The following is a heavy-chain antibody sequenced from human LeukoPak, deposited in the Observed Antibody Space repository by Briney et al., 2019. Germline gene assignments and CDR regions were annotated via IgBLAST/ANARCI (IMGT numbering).Heavy chain of an antibody. CDR1: GFTFSNFW. CDR2: IYRDGSNT. CDR3: ARDGDAYNFDF. J-gene: IGHJ4*02. V-gene: IGHV3-74*01. D-gene: IGHD5-24*01. Sequence: GESLRLSCTASGFTFSNFWMGWVRQVPGKGLVWVSRIYRDGSNTDYADSVKGRFIISRDNVKNTLYLQMNSLRADDTAVYYCARDGDAYNFDFWGQGALVTVSS.